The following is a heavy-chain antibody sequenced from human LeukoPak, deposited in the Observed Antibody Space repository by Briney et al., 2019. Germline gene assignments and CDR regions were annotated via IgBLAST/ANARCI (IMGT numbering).Heavy chain of an antibody. CDR1: GYTFTSYY. V-gene: IGHV1-46*01. CDR3: ARTSEDYYGSGSYLDYFDY. D-gene: IGHD3-10*01. Sequence: ASVKVSCKASGYTFTSYYMHWVRQAPGQGLEWMGIINPSGGSTSYAQKFQGRVTMTRDTSTSTVYMELSSLRSKDTAVYYCARTSEDYYGSGSYLDYFDYWGQGTLVTVSS. CDR2: INPSGGST. J-gene: IGHJ4*02.